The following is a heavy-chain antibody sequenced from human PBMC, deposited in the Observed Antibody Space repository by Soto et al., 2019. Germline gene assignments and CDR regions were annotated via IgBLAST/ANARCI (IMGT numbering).Heavy chain of an antibody. CDR3: ATDKGGLRYYDSSGYSY. CDR2: FDPEDGET. CDR1: GYTLTELS. Sequence: QVQLVQSGAEVKKPGASVKVSCRVSGYTLTELSMHWVRQAPGKGLEWMGGFDPEDGETIYAQKFQGRVTMTEDTSTDTAYMELSSLRSEDTAVYYCATDKGGLRYYDSSGYSYWGQGTLVTVSS. V-gene: IGHV1-24*01. J-gene: IGHJ4*02. D-gene: IGHD3-22*01.